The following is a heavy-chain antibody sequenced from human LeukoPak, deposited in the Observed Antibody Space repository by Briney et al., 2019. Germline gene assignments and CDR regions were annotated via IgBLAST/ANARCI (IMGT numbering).Heavy chain of an antibody. CDR3: ARGGGEDIVVVPAAIRYYYYYMDV. Sequence: SETLSLTCTVSGGSISSGDYYWSWIRQPPGKGLEWIGYIYYSGSTYYNPSLKSRVTISVDTSKNQFSLKLSSVTAADTAVYYCARGGGEDIVVVPAAIRYYYYYMDVWGKGTTVTVSS. CDR1: GGSISSGDYY. V-gene: IGHV4-30-4*08. CDR2: IYYSGST. J-gene: IGHJ6*03. D-gene: IGHD2-2*02.